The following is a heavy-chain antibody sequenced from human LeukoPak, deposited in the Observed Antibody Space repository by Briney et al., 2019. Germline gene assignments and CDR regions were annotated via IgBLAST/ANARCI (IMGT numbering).Heavy chain of an antibody. D-gene: IGHD4-17*01. Sequence: GGSLRLSCAASGFTFSTYWMSWVRQAPGKGLEWVANIKQGGSEKYYVDSVKGRFTISRDNAKNSLYLQMNSLRDEDTAVYYCAKRYGDHEEYFQHWGQGTLVTVSS. CDR2: IKQGGSEK. V-gene: IGHV3-7*01. CDR3: AKRYGDHEEYFQH. CDR1: GFTFSTYW. J-gene: IGHJ1*01.